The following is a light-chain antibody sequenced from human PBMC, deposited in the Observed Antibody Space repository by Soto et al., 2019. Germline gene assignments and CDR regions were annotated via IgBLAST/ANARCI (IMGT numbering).Light chain of an antibody. CDR3: QQYGSSPPYT. V-gene: IGKV3-20*01. CDR1: QTVSGNY. J-gene: IGKJ2*01. CDR2: GSS. Sequence: EIVLTQSPVILSLSPGERATLSCRASQTVSGNYLAWYQQKPGQSPRLLIYGSSDWATGIPERFSGSGSGTDFTLTINRVEPEDFAVYYCQQYGSSPPYTFGQGTTLEI.